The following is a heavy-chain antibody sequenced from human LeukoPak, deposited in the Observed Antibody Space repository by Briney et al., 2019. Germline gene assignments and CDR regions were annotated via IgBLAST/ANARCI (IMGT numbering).Heavy chain of an antibody. J-gene: IGHJ4*02. D-gene: IGHD2-2*01. CDR2: ISVYNGNR. CDR1: GYTFTSYG. CDR3: ARTPPAFECSSTTCPVLDY. Sequence: ASVKVSCKASGYTFTSYGISWARQAPGQGLEWMGWISVYNGNRNYAQNLQGRLTMTTDTSTSTAYMELRSLRSDDTAVYYCARTPPAFECSSTTCPVLDYWAQGTLVTVSS. V-gene: IGHV1-18*01.